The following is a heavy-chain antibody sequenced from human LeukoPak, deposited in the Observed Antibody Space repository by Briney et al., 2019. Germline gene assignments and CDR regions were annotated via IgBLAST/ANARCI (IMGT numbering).Heavy chain of an antibody. V-gene: IGHV4-39*01. Sequence: SETLSLTCTVSGGSISSSSYYWGWIRQPPGKGLEWIGSIYYSGSTYYNPSLKSRVTISVDTSKNQFTLKLSSVTAADTAVYYCARQAPGYSYGYVYWGQGTLVTVSS. J-gene: IGHJ4*02. CDR3: ARQAPGYSYGYVY. CDR1: GGSISSSSYY. CDR2: IYYSGST. D-gene: IGHD5-18*01.